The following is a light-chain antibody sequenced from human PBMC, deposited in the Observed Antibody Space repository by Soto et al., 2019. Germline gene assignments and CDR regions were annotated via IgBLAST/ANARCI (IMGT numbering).Light chain of an antibody. CDR3: CSYAGTFYV. CDR1: SSNIGANT. J-gene: IGLJ1*01. Sequence: QSVLTQPPSASGTPGQRVAFSCSGSSSNIGANTVNWYQQLPGAAPKLLIYSHSQRPSGVPDRFSGSKSGTSASLAISGLQSDDEADYYCCSYAGTFYVFGTGTKVTVL. V-gene: IGLV1-44*01. CDR2: SHS.